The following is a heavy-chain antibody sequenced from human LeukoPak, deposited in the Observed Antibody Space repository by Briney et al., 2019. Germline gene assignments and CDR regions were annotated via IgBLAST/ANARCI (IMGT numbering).Heavy chain of an antibody. CDR3: ARDVVAGWEDSTDY. CDR1: GGSISSYY. D-gene: IGHD2-21*01. J-gene: IGHJ4*02. CDR2: IYTSGST. Sequence: PSETLSLTCTVSGGSISSYYWIWIRQPAGKGLEWIGRIYTSGSTNYNPSLKSRVTISVDKSKNQFSLKLSSVTAADTAVYYWARDVVAGWEDSTDYWGQGTLVTVSS. V-gene: IGHV4-4*07.